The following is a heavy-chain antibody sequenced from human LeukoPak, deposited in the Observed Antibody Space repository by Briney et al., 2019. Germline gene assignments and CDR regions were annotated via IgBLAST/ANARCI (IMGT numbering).Heavy chain of an antibody. CDR3: ARGLSIAAAGTEEY. D-gene: IGHD6-13*01. J-gene: IGHJ4*02. CDR1: GGTFSSYA. Sequence: ASVKVSCKASGGTFSSYAISWVRQAPGQGLEWMGRIIPILGIANYAQKFQGRVTITADKSTSTAYMELSSLRSEDTAVYYCARGLSIAAAGTEEYWGQGTLVTVSS. V-gene: IGHV1-69*04. CDR2: IIPILGIA.